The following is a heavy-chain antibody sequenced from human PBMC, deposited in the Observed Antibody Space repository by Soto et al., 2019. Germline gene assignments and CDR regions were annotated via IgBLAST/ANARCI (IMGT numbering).Heavy chain of an antibody. V-gene: IGHV4-30-4*01. J-gene: IGHJ6*02. D-gene: IGHD3-16*01. CDR3: ARASGGYYYYYYGIDV. CDR2: IYYSGST. CDR1: GGSISSGDYY. Sequence: SETLSLTCTVSGGSISSGDYYWSWIRQPPGKGLEWIGYIYYSGSTYYNPSLKSRVTISVDTSKNQFSLKLSFVTAADTAVYYCARASGGYYYYYYGIDVWGQGTTVPVS.